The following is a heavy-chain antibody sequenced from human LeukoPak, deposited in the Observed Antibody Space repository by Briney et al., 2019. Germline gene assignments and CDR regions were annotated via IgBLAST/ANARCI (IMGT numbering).Heavy chain of an antibody. V-gene: IGHV4-4*07. CDR3: AGYSSSWYWYDP. CDR2: IYTSGST. CDR1: GGSISSYY. D-gene: IGHD6-13*01. J-gene: IGHJ5*02. Sequence: SETLSLTCTVSGGSISSYYWSRIRQPAGKGLEWIGRIYTSGSTNYNPSLKSRVTMSLDTSKNQLSLKLSSVTAADTAVYYCAGYSSSWYWYDPWGQGTLVTVSS.